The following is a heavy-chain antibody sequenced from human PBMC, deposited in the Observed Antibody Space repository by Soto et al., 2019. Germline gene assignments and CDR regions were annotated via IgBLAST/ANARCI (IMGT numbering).Heavy chain of an antibody. Sequence: PVKVSCKAAGFGFNIQDRRWVRQAPRQGLEWMGGIIPMFGTPHYAEKFQDRVTITADESTGSAYLELSGLTSKDTAVYYCATSEGRDGYSFDNWGPGTLVTVSS. CDR2: IIPMFGTP. J-gene: IGHJ4*01. CDR3: ATSEGRDGYSFDN. CDR1: GFGFNIQD. V-gene: IGHV1-69*13. D-gene: IGHD5-12*01.